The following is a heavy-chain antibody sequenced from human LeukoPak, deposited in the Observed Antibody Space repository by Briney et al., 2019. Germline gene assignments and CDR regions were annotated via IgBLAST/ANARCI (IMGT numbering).Heavy chain of an antibody. CDR3: ARGGAARPDF. J-gene: IGHJ4*02. CDR1: GFAFSRYG. V-gene: IGHV3-30*03. Sequence: GGSLRLSCAASGFAFSRYGMHWVRQAPGKGLEWVAVISYDGSNKYYADSVKGRFTISRDNAKNSLYLQMNSLRVEDTAVYYCARGGAARPDFWGQGTLVTVSS. CDR2: ISYDGSNK. D-gene: IGHD6-6*01.